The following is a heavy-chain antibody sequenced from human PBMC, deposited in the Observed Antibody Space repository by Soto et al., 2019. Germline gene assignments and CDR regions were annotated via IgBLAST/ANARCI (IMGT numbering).Heavy chain of an antibody. D-gene: IGHD4-17*01. CDR2: IIHIFGTA. J-gene: IGHJ4*02. V-gene: IGHV1-69*01. Sequence: QVQLVQSGAEVKKPGSSVKVSCKASGGTFSSYAISWVRQAPGQGLEWMGGIIHIFGTANYAQKFQGRVTITADESTSTAYMELSSLRSEDTTVYYCARDGVRDPPTTVTTYYFDYWGQGTLVTVSS. CDR1: GGTFSSYA. CDR3: ARDGVRDPPTTVTTYYFDY.